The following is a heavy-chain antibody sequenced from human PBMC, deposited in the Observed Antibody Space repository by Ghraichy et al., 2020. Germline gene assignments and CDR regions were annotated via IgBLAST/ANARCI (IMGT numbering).Heavy chain of an antibody. CDR3: ARLRPGYCSGGSCYRWFDP. CDR1: GGSISSSSYY. J-gene: IGHJ5*02. CDR2: IYYSGST. D-gene: IGHD2-15*01. Sequence: SETLSLTCTVSGGSISSSSYYWGWIRQPPGKGLEWIGSIYYSGSTYYNPSLKSRVTISVDTSKNQFSLKLSSVTAAETAVYYCARLRPGYCSGGSCYRWFDPWGQGTLVTVSS. V-gene: IGHV4-39*01.